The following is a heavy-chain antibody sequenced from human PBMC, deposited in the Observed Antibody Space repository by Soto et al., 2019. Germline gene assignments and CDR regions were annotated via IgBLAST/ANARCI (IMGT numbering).Heavy chain of an antibody. D-gene: IGHD6-19*01. CDR3: ARHMGSSGWYDHYYYGMDV. V-gene: IGHV5-10-1*01. Sequence: GESLKISCKGSGYSFTSYWISWVRQMPGKGLEWMGRIDPSDSYTNYSPSFQGHVTISADKSITTAYLQWSSLKASDTAMYYCARHMGSSGWYDHYYYGMDVWGQGTTVTVSS. J-gene: IGHJ6*02. CDR2: IDPSDSYT. CDR1: GYSFTSYW.